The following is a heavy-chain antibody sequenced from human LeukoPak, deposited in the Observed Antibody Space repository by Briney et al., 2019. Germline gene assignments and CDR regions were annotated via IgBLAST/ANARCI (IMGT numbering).Heavy chain of an antibody. J-gene: IGHJ5*02. Sequence: GGSLRLSCAASGFTFSSYSMNWVRQAPGKGLEWVSYISSSSTIYYADSVKGRSTISRDNAKNSLYLQMNSLRDEDTAVYYCARAPRGDYGDFILNWFDPWGQGTLVTVSS. D-gene: IGHD4-17*01. V-gene: IGHV3-48*02. CDR3: ARAPRGDYGDFILNWFDP. CDR1: GFTFSSYS. CDR2: ISSSSTI.